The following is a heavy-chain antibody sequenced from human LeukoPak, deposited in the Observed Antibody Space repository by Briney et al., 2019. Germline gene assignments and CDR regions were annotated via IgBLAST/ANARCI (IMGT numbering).Heavy chain of an antibody. D-gene: IGHD5-12*01. CDR1: GFTFSSYG. V-gene: IGHV3-30*18. Sequence: GGSLRLSCAASGFTFSSYGMHWVRQAPGKGLEWVAVISYDGSNKYYADSVKGRFTISRDNSKNTLHLQMNSLRAEDTAVYYCAKQGDSGYAPGWGQGTLVTVSS. CDR3: AKQGDSGYAPG. CDR2: ISYDGSNK. J-gene: IGHJ4*02.